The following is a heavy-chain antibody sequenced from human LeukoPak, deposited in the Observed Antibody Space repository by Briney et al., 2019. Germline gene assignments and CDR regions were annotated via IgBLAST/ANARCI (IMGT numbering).Heavy chain of an antibody. CDR3: ARVEGSYYHDSSGYSAH. CDR2: ISAHNRNT. V-gene: IGHV1-18*01. Sequence: ASVKVSCTASGYTFTNYGVTWVRQAPGQGLEWMGWISAHNRNTNYAQKFQGRVTMTTDTSTSTAYMELRSLISDDTAVYYCARVEGSYYHDSSGYSAHWGQGTLVTVSS. J-gene: IGHJ1*01. D-gene: IGHD3-22*01. CDR1: GYTFTNYG.